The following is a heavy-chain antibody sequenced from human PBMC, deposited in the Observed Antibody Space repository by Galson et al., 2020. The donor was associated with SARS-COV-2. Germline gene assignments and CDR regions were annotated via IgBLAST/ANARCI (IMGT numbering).Heavy chain of an antibody. CDR2: ISDSGDSI. J-gene: IGHJ6*02. V-gene: IGHV3-21*01. CDR3: VRVVHYYAYAMDV. D-gene: IGHD2-8*01. Sequence: AGGSLRLSCVASGFSFNVYTINWVRQAPGKGLEWVSSISDSGDSIYYADPVKGRFTISRDNAKNSLYLQMNTLRPEDTALYYCVRVVHYYAYAMDVWGQGTAVTVSS. CDR1: GFSFNVYT.